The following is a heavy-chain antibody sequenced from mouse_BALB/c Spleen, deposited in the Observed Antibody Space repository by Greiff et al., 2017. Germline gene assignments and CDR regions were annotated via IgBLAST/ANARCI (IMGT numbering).Heavy chain of an antibody. Sequence: LVESGAELVRPGALVKLSCKASGFNIKDYYMHWVKQRPEQGLEWIGWIDPENGNTIYDPKFQGKASITADTSSNTAYLQLSSLTSEDTAVYYCARRGPPFAYWGQGTLVTVSA. CDR2: IDPENGNT. CDR1: GFNIKDYY. CDR3: ARRGPPFAY. V-gene: IGHV14-1*02. J-gene: IGHJ3*01.